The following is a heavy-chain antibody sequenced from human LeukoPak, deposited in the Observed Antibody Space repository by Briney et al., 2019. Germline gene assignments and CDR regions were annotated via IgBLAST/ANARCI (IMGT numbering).Heavy chain of an antibody. V-gene: IGHV3-23*01. D-gene: IGHD3-10*01. Sequence: GGSLRLSCAASDFSFITYAMSWVRQAPGKGLEWVSTISGGGDATYYADSVKGRFTISRDNSKNTLYLQMNSLRVEDTAVYYCASDSSMLRGPLVIYYFDFWGQGTLVTVSS. CDR1: DFSFITYA. CDR3: ASDSSMLRGPLVIYYFDF. J-gene: IGHJ4*02. CDR2: ISGGGDAT.